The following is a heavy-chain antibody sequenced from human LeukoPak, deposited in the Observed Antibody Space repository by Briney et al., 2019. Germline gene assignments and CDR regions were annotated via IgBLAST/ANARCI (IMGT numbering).Heavy chain of an antibody. CDR1: GGTFTSYG. Sequence: ASVKVSCKASGGTFTSYGISWVRQAPGQGLEWMGWISAYNGNTNYAQKLQGRVTMTTDTSTSTAYMELRSLRSDDTAVYYCARVAVEDIVVVPAAYTDYWGQGTLVTVSS. V-gene: IGHV1-18*01. J-gene: IGHJ4*02. CDR3: ARVAVEDIVVVPAAYTDY. CDR2: ISAYNGNT. D-gene: IGHD2-2*01.